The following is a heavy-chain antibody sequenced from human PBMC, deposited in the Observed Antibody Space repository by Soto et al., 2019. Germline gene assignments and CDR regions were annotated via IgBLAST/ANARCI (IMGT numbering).Heavy chain of an antibody. CDR2: IIPIFGTA. J-gene: IGHJ6*02. CDR1: GGTFSSYA. CDR3: ARETNQLGYCSSTSCYTRYYYYGMDV. V-gene: IGHV1-69*06. D-gene: IGHD2-2*02. Sequence: QVQLVQSGAEVKKPGSSVKVSCKASGGTFSSYAISWVRQAPGQGLEWMGGIIPIFGTANYAQKFQGRVTITADKSTSTAYMELSSLRSEDTAVYYCARETNQLGYCSSTSCYTRYYYYGMDVWGQWTTVTVSS.